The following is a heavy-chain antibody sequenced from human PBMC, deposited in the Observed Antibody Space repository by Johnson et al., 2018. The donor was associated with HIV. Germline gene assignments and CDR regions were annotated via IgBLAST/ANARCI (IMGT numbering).Heavy chain of an antibody. CDR1: GFTFDDYG. J-gene: IGHJ3*01. CDR2: ISYDGSEK. V-gene: IGHV3-30*18. CDR3: AKIPGANWGSPDDFDV. Sequence: QVQLFESGGGVVRPGGSLRLSCAASGFTFDDYGMSWVRQAPGKGLAWVAVISYDGSEKYFADSVKGRLTISRDRSKNTLYLQMNSLRAEDTAVYYCAKIPGANWGSPDDFDVWGQGTMVTVSS. D-gene: IGHD7-27*01.